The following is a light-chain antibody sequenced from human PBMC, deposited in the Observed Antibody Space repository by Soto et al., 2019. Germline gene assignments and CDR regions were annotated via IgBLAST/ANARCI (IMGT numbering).Light chain of an antibody. CDR1: QSVLYSSNNKNY. J-gene: IGKJ2*01. CDR2: WAS. V-gene: IGKV4-1*01. CDR3: QQYYSTPPMYT. Sequence: DIVMIQSPDSLAVSLGERATINCKSSQSVLYSSNNKNYLAWYQQKPGQPPKLLIYWASTRESGVPDRFSGSGSGTDFTLTISSLQAEDVAVYYCQQYYSTPPMYTFGQGTKLEIK.